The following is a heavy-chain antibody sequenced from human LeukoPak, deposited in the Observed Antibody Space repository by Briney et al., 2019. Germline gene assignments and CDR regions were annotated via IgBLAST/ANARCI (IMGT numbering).Heavy chain of an antibody. CDR2: ISSSSSYI. Sequence: GGSLRLSCAASGFTFSSYSMNWVRQAPGKGLEWVSSISSSSSYIYYADSVKGRFTISRDNAKNSLYLQMNSLRAEDTAVYYCARGSDIVVVVAATGVWFDPWGQGTLVTVSS. D-gene: IGHD2-15*01. V-gene: IGHV3-21*01. CDR1: GFTFSSYS. J-gene: IGHJ5*02. CDR3: ARGSDIVVVVAATGVWFDP.